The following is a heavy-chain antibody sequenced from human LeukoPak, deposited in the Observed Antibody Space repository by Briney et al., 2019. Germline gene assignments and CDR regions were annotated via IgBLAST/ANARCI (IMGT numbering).Heavy chain of an antibody. V-gene: IGHV1-18*01. CDR3: VRVPQRVPHNWFDP. J-gene: IGHJ5*02. Sequence: ASVKVSCKASGYTFTSYGISWVRQAPGQGLEWMGWISAYNGNTNYAQKLQGRVIMTWDTSISTAYMELSSLTSDDTAVYYCVRVPQRVPHNWFDPWGQGTLVTVSS. CDR2: ISAYNGNT. CDR1: GYTFTSYG. D-gene: IGHD1-1*01.